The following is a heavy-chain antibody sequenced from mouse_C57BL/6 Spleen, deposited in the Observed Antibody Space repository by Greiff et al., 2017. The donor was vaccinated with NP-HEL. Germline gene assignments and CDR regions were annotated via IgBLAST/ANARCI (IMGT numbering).Heavy chain of an antibody. D-gene: IGHD2-3*01. CDR1: GYSITSGYY. CDR3: ARGGYSYYFDY. J-gene: IGHJ2*01. V-gene: IGHV3-6*01. Sequence: DVQLQESGPGLVKPSQSLSLTCSVTGYSITSGYYWNWIRQFPGNKLEWMGYISYDGSNNYNPSLKNRISITRDTSKNQFFLTLNSVTTEDTATYYCARGGYSYYFDYWGQGTTLTVSS. CDR2: ISYDGSN.